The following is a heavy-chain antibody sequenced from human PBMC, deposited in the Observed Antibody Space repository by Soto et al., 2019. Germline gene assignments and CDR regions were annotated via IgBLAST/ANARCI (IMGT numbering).Heavy chain of an antibody. V-gene: IGHV4-39*01. CDR2: IYYSGTT. Sequence: QLQLQESGPGLVKPSETLSLTCTVSGGSISSNSYYWAWIRQPPGKGLEWIGNIYYSGTTYYNPSLKSRVTISVDTSKNQFSMKLSSVTAADTAVYYCARHKGGYYSGVDVWGQGTTGTVSS. D-gene: IGHD3-16*01. CDR1: GGSISSNSYY. J-gene: IGHJ6*02. CDR3: ARHKGGYYSGVDV.